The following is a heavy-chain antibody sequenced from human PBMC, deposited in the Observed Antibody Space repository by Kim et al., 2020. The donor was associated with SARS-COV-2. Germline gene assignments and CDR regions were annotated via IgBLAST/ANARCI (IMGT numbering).Heavy chain of an antibody. CDR3: AAFGEDGMDV. CDR1: GFTFSSYS. Sequence: GGSLRRSCAASGFTFSSYSMNWVRQAPGKGLEWVSYISSSSTIYYADSVKGRFTISRDNAKNSLYLQMNSLRAEDTAVYYCAAFGEDGMDVWGQGTTVTVSS. J-gene: IGHJ6*02. V-gene: IGHV3-48*01. CDR2: ISSSSTI. D-gene: IGHD3-10*01.